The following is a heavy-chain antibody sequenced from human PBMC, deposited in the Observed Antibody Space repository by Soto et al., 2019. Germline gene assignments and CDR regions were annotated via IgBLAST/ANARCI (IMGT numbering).Heavy chain of an antibody. V-gene: IGHV4-31*03. CDR1: GGSISSGGYY. Sequence: SETLSLTCTVSGGSISSGGYYWNWIRQYPGKGLEWIAYIYQSGTPYYNPSLKSRATISIDRSKNQFSLMLDSVTAADTAVYYCARDLRLDSWGPGTLVTLSS. CDR3: ARDLRLDS. D-gene: IGHD2-21*02. J-gene: IGHJ4*02. CDR2: IYQSGTP.